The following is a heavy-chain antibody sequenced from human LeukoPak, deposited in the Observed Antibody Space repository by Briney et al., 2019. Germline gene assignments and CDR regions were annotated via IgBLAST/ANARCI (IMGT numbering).Heavy chain of an antibody. CDR3: ARGPSTTFDY. D-gene: IGHD2/OR15-2a*01. Sequence: SETLSLTCAVYGGSFSGYYWSWIRQPPGKGLEWIGEINHSGSTNYNPSLKSRVTISVDTSKNQFSLKLSSVTAADTAVYYCARGPSTTFDYWSQGTLVTVSS. V-gene: IGHV4-34*01. CDR2: INHSGST. CDR1: GGSFSGYY. J-gene: IGHJ4*02.